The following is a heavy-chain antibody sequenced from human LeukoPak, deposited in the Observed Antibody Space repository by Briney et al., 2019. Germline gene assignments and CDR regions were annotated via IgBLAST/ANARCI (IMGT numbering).Heavy chain of an antibody. Sequence: RSLRLSCAASGFTFSNHWMSWVRQAPGKGLEWVANIRQDGAERYYVDSVKGRFTISRDNAKNSVYLEMNSLRVEDTAVYFCARAPYFESSGPLWGQGTLVIVSS. CDR3: ARAPYFESSGPL. D-gene: IGHD3-22*01. V-gene: IGHV3-7*01. J-gene: IGHJ4*02. CDR2: IRQDGAER. CDR1: GFTFSNHW.